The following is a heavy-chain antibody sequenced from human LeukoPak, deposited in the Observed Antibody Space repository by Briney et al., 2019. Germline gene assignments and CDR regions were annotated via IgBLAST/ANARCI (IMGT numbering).Heavy chain of an antibody. J-gene: IGHJ5*02. CDR1: GYSISSGYY. Sequence: SETLSLTCAVFGYSISSGYYWGWIRQPPGKGLEWIGSIYHSGSTYYNPSLKSRVTISIDTSKNQFSLKLNSVTAADTAVYYCARHLRETTTGFDPWGQGTLVTVSS. D-gene: IGHD1-1*01. CDR3: ARHLRETTTGFDP. CDR2: IYHSGST. V-gene: IGHV4-38-2*01.